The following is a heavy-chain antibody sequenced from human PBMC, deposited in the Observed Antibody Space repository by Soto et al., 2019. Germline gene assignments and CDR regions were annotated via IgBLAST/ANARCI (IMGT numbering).Heavy chain of an antibody. V-gene: IGHV4-31*03. Sequence: SETLSLTCTVSGGSISSGGYYWSWIRQHPGKGLEWIGYIYYSGSTYYNPSLKSRVTISVDTSKNQFSLKLSSVTAADTAVYYCARDNWDNNWFDPWGQGTLVTVSS. J-gene: IGHJ5*02. D-gene: IGHD7-27*01. CDR1: GGSISSGGYY. CDR3: ARDNWDNNWFDP. CDR2: IYYSGST.